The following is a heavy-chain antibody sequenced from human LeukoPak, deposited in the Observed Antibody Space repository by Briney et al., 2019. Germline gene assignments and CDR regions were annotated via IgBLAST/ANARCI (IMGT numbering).Heavy chain of an antibody. D-gene: IGHD6-19*01. CDR3: ARDYDVGTFRYSSGWYEYFQH. J-gene: IGHJ1*01. CDR1: GGTFSSYA. Sequence: SVKVSCKASGGTFSSYAISWVRQAPGQGLEWMGRIIPIFGTANYAQKFQGRVTITTDESTSTAYMELSSLRSEDTAVYYCARDYDVGTFRYSSGWYEYFQHWGQGTLVTVSS. V-gene: IGHV1-69*05. CDR2: IIPIFGTA.